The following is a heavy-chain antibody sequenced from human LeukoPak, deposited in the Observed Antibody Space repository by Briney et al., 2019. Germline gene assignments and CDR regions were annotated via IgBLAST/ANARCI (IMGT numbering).Heavy chain of an antibody. V-gene: IGHV3-21*01. J-gene: IGHJ4*02. CDR2: ISSSSSYI. Sequence: GGSLRLSCAASGFTFSSYSMNWVRQAPGKGLEWVSSISSSSSYIYYADSVKGRFTISRDNAENSLYLQMNSLRAEDTAVYYCARDYQFLWLLGFDYWGQGTLVTVSS. D-gene: IGHD5-24*01. CDR1: GFTFSSYS. CDR3: ARDYQFLWLLGFDY.